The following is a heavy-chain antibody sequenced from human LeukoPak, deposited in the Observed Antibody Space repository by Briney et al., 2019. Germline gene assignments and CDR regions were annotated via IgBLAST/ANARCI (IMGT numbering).Heavy chain of an antibody. D-gene: IGHD2-2*03. CDR3: ARGSSFDGYCAPGACQAGYYDM. J-gene: IGHJ4*02. V-gene: IGHV4-34*01. CDR1: GDSFSRYL. CDR2: INHGGKT. Sequence: SETLSLTCAVYGDSFSRYLWNWVRQPPGKPLESLGEINHGGKTNYNPSLKTRLILSVDKSKYQFSLTLTSVTAADTAVYFCARGSSFDGYCAPGACQAGYYDMWGQGTPVTVSS.